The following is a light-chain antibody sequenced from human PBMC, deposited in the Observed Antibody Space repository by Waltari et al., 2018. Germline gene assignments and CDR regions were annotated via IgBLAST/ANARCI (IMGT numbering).Light chain of an antibody. V-gene: IGLV2-8*01. J-gene: IGLJ1*01. CDR2: EVT. CDR3: ISYAGNNKYV. Sequence: QSALTQPPSASGSPGQSVTISCTGTSSDVGAYNYVSWYQQYPDKAPKLMIYEVTKRPSGVPDRFSGSKSGNTASLTVSGLQAEDEADCYCISYAGNNKYVLGAGTKVTVL. CDR1: SSDVGAYNY.